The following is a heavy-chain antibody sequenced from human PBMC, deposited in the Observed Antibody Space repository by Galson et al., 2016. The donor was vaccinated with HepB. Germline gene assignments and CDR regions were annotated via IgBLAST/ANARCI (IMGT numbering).Heavy chain of an antibody. J-gene: IGHJ5*02. Sequence: CAISGDSVYNNGAAWVWIRQSPSRGLEWLGRTFYRSTWENHYAGSVKNRITISPDTSRNQFSLHLNSVTPEDTALYYCARDFLFAHDLWGPGTLVTVSS. CDR3: ARDFLFAHDL. CDR2: TFYRSTWEN. V-gene: IGHV6-1*01. CDR1: GDSVYNNGAA. D-gene: IGHD3-3*01.